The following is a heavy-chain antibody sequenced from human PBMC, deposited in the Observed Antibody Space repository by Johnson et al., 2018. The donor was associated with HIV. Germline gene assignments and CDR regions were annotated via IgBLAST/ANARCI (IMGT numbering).Heavy chain of an antibody. CDR1: GFTFSDYY. D-gene: IGHD3-9*01. CDR3: ASVYYDILTGYYYDALDI. V-gene: IGHV3-30-3*01. CDR2: ISYDGSNK. J-gene: IGHJ3*02. Sequence: QVQLVESGGGLVRPGGSLRLSCAASGFTFSDYYMSWIRQAPGKGLEWVALISYDGSNKYYADSVKGRFTISRHNSKTTLYLQMNSLRAEDTAVYYCASVYYDILTGYYYDALDIWGRGTMVTVSS.